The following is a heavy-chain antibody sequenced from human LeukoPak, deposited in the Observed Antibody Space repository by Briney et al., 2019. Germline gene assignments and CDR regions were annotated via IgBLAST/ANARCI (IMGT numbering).Heavy chain of an antibody. V-gene: IGHV3-9*01. J-gene: IGHJ1*01. CDR1: GFTFDDYA. Sequence: GRSLRLSCAASGFTFDDYAMHWVRQAPGKGLEWVSGISWNSGSIGYADSVKGRFTISRDNAKNSLYLQTNSLRPEDTAVYYCARVRNTYFDILTDGRYLQHWGQGTQVTVSS. CDR2: ISWNSGSI. D-gene: IGHD3-9*01. CDR3: ARVRNTYFDILTDGRYLQH.